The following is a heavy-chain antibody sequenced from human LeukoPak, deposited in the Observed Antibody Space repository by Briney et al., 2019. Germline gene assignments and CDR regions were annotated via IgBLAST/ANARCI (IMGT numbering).Heavy chain of an antibody. CDR1: GGSFSGYY. CDR3: ARGRGRTYYYDSSGYANFDY. Sequence: SETLSLTCAVYGGSFSGYYWSWVRQRPGKGLEWIGEINHSGSTNYNPSLKSRVTISVDTSKNQFSLKLSSVTAADTAVYYCARGRGRTYYYDSSGYANFDYWGQGTLVTVSS. CDR2: INHSGST. J-gene: IGHJ4*02. D-gene: IGHD3-22*01. V-gene: IGHV4-34*01.